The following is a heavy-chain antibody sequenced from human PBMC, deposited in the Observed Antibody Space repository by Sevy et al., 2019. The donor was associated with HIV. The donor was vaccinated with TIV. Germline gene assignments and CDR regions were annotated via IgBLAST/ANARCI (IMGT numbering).Heavy chain of an antibody. D-gene: IGHD4-17*01. J-gene: IGHJ4*02. CDR3: ARGGNDNGGMYFDI. CDR1: GGSVSGVIYY. V-gene: IGHV4-61*01. CDR2: ASYRGFT. Sequence: SETLSLTCTVSGGSVSGVIYYWTWIRQPPGKGLEWIGYASYRGFTNYNPSLKSRVTISVDTSKNQFSLKLTSVSAADTAVYYCARGGNDNGGMYFDIWGQGTLVTVSS.